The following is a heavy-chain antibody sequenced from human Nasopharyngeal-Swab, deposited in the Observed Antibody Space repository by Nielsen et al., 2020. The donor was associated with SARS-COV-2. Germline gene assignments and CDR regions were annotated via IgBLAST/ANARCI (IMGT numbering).Heavy chain of an antibody. CDR2: ISAYNGNT. Sequence: ASVKVSCKASGYTFTSYGISWVRQAPGQGLEWMGWISAYNGNTNYAQKLQGRVTMTTETSTSTAYMEPRSLRSDDTAVYYCARVIAAAANEGLDYWGQGTLVTVSS. J-gene: IGHJ4*02. V-gene: IGHV1-18*01. D-gene: IGHD6-13*01. CDR1: GYTFTSYG. CDR3: ARVIAAAANEGLDY.